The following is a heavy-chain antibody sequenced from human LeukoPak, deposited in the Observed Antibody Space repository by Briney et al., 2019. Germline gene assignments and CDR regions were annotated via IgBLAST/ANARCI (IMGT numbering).Heavy chain of an antibody. Sequence: GGSLRLSCAASGFTLSDYYMSWIRQAPGKGLEWVSYISSSGSTIYYADSVKGRFTISRDNAKNSLYLQMNSLRAEDTAVYYCARDHLSYYDSSGYYDYWGQGTLVTVSS. CDR2: ISSSGSTI. CDR1: GFTLSDYY. J-gene: IGHJ4*02. V-gene: IGHV3-11*01. D-gene: IGHD3-22*01. CDR3: ARDHLSYYDSSGYYDY.